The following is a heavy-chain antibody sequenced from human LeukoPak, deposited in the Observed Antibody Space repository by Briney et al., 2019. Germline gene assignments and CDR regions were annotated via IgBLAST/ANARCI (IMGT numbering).Heavy chain of an antibody. V-gene: IGHV3-23*01. CDR1: GLTFSSYA. D-gene: IGHD3-22*01. CDR2: ISGSGGST. J-gene: IGHJ5*02. CDR3: AKDWSYDSSGYYYPPWFDP. Sequence: GGSLRLSCAASGLTFSSYAMSWVRQAPGKGLEWVSAISGSGGSTYYADSVKGRFTISRDNSKNTLYLQMNSLRAEDTAVYYCAKDWSYDSSGYYYPPWFDPWGQGTLVTVSS.